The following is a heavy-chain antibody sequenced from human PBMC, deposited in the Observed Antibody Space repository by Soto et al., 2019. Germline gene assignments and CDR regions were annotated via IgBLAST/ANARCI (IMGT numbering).Heavy chain of an antibody. J-gene: IGHJ4*02. CDR2: VYYTGST. V-gene: IGHV4-59*01. Sequence: SETLSLTCNVSGCSISGSYWSWIRQSPGKGLEWLGYVYYTGSTNYSPSPRSRVSISVDTSKNEFSLRLSSVTAADTAVYFCARSVAVPGAHIDYWGQGTQVTVSS. CDR3: ARSVAVPGAHIDY. CDR1: GCSISGSY. D-gene: IGHD6-19*01.